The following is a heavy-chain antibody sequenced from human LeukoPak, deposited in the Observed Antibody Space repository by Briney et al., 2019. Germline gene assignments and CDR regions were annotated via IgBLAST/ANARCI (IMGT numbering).Heavy chain of an antibody. Sequence: ASVKVSCKVSGYTLTELSMHWVRQAPGKGLEWMGGFDPEDGETINAQKFQGRVTMTEDTSTDTAYMELSSLRSEDTAVYYCARGPSALSGARYYYYYMDVWGKGTTVTVSS. CDR1: GYTLTELS. D-gene: IGHD6-19*01. V-gene: IGHV1-24*01. J-gene: IGHJ6*03. CDR2: FDPEDGET. CDR3: ARGPSALSGARYYYYYMDV.